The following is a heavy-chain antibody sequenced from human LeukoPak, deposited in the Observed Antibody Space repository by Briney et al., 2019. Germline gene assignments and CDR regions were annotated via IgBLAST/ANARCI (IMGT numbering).Heavy chain of an antibody. CDR3: ARDVEARISAAGTFDY. CDR1: GLTFSNYA. CDR2: ISGLGGST. V-gene: IGHV3-23*01. D-gene: IGHD6-13*01. J-gene: IGHJ4*02. Sequence: GGSLRLSCAASGLTFSNYAMSWVRQAPGKGLEWVSVISGLGGSTYYADSVKGRFAISRDNSKSTLWLQMNSLRADDTAIYYCARDVEARISAAGTFDYWGQGSLVTVSS.